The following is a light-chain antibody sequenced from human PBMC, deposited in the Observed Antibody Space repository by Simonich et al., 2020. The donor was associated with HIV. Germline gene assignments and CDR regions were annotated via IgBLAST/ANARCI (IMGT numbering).Light chain of an antibody. CDR2: WSS. V-gene: IGKV4-1*01. CDR3: QQYYSTPPT. J-gene: IGKJ1*01. Sequence: DIVMTQSPDSLAVSLGERVTVNCRSSRSVLYRAKNKNYLAWYQQKPGQPPKLLIYWSSTRESGVPDRFSASGSGTDFTLTISSLQAEDVAIYYCQQYYSTPPTFGQGTKVEIK. CDR1: RSVLYRAKNKNY.